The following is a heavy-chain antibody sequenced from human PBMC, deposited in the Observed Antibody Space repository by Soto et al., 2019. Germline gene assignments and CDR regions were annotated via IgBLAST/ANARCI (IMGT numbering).Heavy chain of an antibody. D-gene: IGHD3-22*01. V-gene: IGHV3-33*08. Sequence: PGGSLRLSCAASGFTFSSYAMSWVRQAPGKGLEWVAVIWYDGSNKYYADSVKGRFTISRDNSKNTLYLQMNSLRAEDTAVYYCARDGPHYYYDSSCYFDYWGQRTLVTAS. CDR1: GFTFSSYA. CDR2: IWYDGSNK. CDR3: ARDGPHYYYDSSCYFDY. J-gene: IGHJ4*02.